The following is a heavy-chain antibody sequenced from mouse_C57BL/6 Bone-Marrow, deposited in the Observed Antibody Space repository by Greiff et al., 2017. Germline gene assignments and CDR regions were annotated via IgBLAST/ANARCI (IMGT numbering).Heavy chain of an antibody. CDR1: GFTFSSYG. D-gene: IGHD6-1*01. CDR2: ISSGGSYT. J-gene: IGHJ4*01. V-gene: IGHV5-6*02. CDR3: ARGRNYAMDY. Sequence: DVMLVESGGDLVKPGGSLKLSCAASGFTFSSYGMSWVRQTPDKRLEWVATISSGGSYTYYPDSVKGRFTISRDNAKNTLYLQMSSLKSEDTAMYYCARGRNYAMDYWGQGTSVTVSS.